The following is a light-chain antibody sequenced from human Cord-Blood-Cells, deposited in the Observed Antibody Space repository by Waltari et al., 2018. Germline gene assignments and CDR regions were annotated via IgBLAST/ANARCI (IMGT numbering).Light chain of an antibody. CDR2: AAS. V-gene: IGKV1-39*01. CDR3: QQSYSTPLYS. J-gene: IGKJ2*03. Sequence: DIQMTQSPYFLSASVGDRVTITCRASQSISSYLNWYQQKPGKAPKLLIYAASSLQSGVPSRFSGSGSGTDFTLTISSLQPEDFATYYCQQSYSTPLYSFGQGTKLEIK. CDR1: QSISSY.